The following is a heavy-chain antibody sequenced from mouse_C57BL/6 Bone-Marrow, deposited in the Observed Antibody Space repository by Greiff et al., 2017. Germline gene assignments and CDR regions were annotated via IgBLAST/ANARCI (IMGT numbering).Heavy chain of an antibody. V-gene: IGHV1-64*01. J-gene: IGHJ4*01. CDR3: ARGGTVVYYYAMDY. Sequence: VQLQQSGAELVKPGASVKLSCKASGYTFTSYWMHWVKQRPGQGLEWIGMIHPNSGSTNYNEKFKSKATLTVDKSSSTAYMQLSILTSEDSAVYYCARGGTVVYYYAMDYWGQGTSVTVSS. CDR2: IHPNSGST. D-gene: IGHD1-1*01. CDR1: GYTFTSYW.